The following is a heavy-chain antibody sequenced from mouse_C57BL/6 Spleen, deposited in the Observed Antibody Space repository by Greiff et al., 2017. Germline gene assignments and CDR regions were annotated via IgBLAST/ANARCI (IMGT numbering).Heavy chain of an antibody. CDR1: GYTFTDYN. J-gene: IGHJ4*01. V-gene: IGHV1-22*01. Sequence: VQLQQSGPELVKPGASVKMSCKASGYTFTDYNMHWVKQSHGKSLEWIGYINPNNGGTSYNQKFKGKATLTVNKSSSTAYMERRSLTSEDSAVYYCANGNYYAMDYWGQGTSVTVSS. CDR2: INPNNGGT. CDR3: ANGNYYAMDY. D-gene: IGHD2-1*01.